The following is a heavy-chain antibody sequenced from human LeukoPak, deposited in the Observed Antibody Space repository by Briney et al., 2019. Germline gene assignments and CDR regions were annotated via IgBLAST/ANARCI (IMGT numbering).Heavy chain of an antibody. CDR2: ISSSGSTI. V-gene: IGHV3-48*03. Sequence: GGSLRLSCAASGFTFSSYEMNWVRQAPGKGLEWVSYISSSGSTIYYADSVKGRFTISRDNAKNSLYLQMNSLRAEDTVVYYCASGHTGPFDYWGQGTLVTVSS. J-gene: IGHJ4*02. CDR3: ASGHTGPFDY. D-gene: IGHD2-21*01. CDR1: GFTFSSYE.